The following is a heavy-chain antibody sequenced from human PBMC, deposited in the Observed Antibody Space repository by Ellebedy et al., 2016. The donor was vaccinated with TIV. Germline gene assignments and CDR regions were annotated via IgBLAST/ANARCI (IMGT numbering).Heavy chain of an antibody. CDR2: LLPLLGMA. Sequence: ASVKVSCKASGGTFNNYAINWVRQAPGQGLECMGRLLPLLGMANYPQKFQGRVTITADTSTSTAYMELRGLRSDDTAVYYCARDSGDSNEYWGQGTLVTVPS. CDR1: GGTFNNYA. D-gene: IGHD4-17*01. CDR3: ARDSGDSNEY. V-gene: IGHV1-69*04. J-gene: IGHJ4*02.